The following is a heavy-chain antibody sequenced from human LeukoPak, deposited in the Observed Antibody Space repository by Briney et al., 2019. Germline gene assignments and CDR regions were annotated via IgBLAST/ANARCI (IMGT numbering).Heavy chain of an antibody. CDR2: TRYDGSYE. CDR1: GFIFSNYG. V-gene: IGHV3-30*02. D-gene: IGHD2-15*01. J-gene: IGHJ4*02. CDR3: SRDSNDYRSVTYPFDS. Sequence: PGGSLRLSCAASGFIFSNYGMHWVRQAPGKGLEWVASTRYDGSYEYYAHSVKGRFTISRDNFENKLYLQMNSLRAKDTAVYYSSRDSNDYRSVTYPFDSWRQGTLLTVSS.